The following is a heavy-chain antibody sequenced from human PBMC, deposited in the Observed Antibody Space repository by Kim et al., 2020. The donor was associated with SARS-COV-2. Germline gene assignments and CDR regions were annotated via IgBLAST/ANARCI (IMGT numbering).Heavy chain of an antibody. CDR3: AKHWWGEPAAITPLFDY. Sequence: GGSLRLSCAASGFTFSSYAMSWVRQAPGKGLEWVSTISGSGSDTCYADSVKGRFTISRDNSKNTLYLQMNSLRADDTAVYYCAKHWWGEPAAITPLFDYWGQGILVTVSS. D-gene: IGHD2-2*01. CDR1: GFTFSSYA. CDR2: ISGSGSDT. V-gene: IGHV3-23*01. J-gene: IGHJ4*02.